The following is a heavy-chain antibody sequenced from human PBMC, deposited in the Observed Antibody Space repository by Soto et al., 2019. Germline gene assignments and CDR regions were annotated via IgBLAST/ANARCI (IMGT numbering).Heavy chain of an antibody. J-gene: IGHJ5*02. CDR1: GFSLRTYG. D-gene: IGHD6-19*01. Sequence: PGESLSLSCAVSGFSLRTYGMQWLRRAPGKGLEWVAFMWYDGTKKFYAYFVKGRSTLSKDNTNNILYLQMSGLRAEDTAVYYCESGAVTAVAGSVNWFDPWGQGTLVTVSS. CDR3: ESGAVTAVAGSVNWFDP. CDR2: MWYDGTKK. V-gene: IGHV3-33*01.